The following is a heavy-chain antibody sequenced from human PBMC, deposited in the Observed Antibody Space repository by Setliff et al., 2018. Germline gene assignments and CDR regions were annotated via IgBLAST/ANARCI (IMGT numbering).Heavy chain of an antibody. CDR1: GFTFSTYA. V-gene: IGHV3-23*03. D-gene: IGHD1-7*01. CDR2: IYSGDRNT. J-gene: IGHJ4*02. Sequence: GGSLRLSCAASGFTFSTYAMSWVRQAPGKGLEWVSTIYSGDRNTFYTDSVEGRFTIFRDGSKNTLYLRMTSLRAEDTAVYYCAKPQVELRWGFESWGQGTPVTVSS. CDR3: AKPQVELRWGFES.